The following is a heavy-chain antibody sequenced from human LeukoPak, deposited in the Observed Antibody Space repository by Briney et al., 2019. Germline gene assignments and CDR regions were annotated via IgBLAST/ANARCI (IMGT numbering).Heavy chain of an antibody. V-gene: IGHV3-23*01. CDR2: IDHTGDIT. Sequence: GGSLRLSCAASRFTVSNYALSWVRQAPGKGLEWVSSIDHTGDITDHADSVKGRFTISRDNSKNTLYLQMNGLRAEDTAVYYCARFSSSSLHFDYWGQGTLVAVSS. J-gene: IGHJ4*02. CDR1: RFTVSNYA. CDR3: ARFSSSSLHFDY. D-gene: IGHD2-2*01.